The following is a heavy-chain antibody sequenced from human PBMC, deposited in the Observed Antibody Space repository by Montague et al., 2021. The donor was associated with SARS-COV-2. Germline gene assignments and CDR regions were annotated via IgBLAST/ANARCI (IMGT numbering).Heavy chain of an antibody. V-gene: IGHV3-30*09. Sequence: SLRLSCAASGFTFNNYAMHWVRQAPGKGLEWVAIISYDGSNKYYADSVKGRFAISRDNSKNTLYLQTNSLRAEDTAVYYCVRASLIKARIAAAGTTVYWGQGTLVTISS. J-gene: IGHJ4*02. CDR3: VRASLIKARIAAAGTTVY. CDR1: GFTFNNYA. D-gene: IGHD6-13*01. CDR2: ISYDGSNK.